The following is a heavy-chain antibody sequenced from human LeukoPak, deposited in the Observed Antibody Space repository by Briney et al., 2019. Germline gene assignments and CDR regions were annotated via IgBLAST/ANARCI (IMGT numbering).Heavy chain of an antibody. CDR1: GSSFTNYY. J-gene: IGHJ4*02. CDR2: IYPGDSET. D-gene: IGHD6-19*01. V-gene: IGHV5-51*01. CDR3: ARTIRIEVAPDYYFDY. Sequence: GASLQISCKGSGSSFTNYYIGWVRQLPGKGLEWMGIIYPGDSETRYSPSFQGQVTISADKSISTAYLQWSSLKASDTAMYYCARTIRIEVAPDYYFDYWGQGALVTVSS.